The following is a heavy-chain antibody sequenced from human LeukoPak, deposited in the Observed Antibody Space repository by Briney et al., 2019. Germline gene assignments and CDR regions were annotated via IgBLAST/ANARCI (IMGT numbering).Heavy chain of an antibody. D-gene: IGHD4-23*01. V-gene: IGHV3-48*03. CDR2: ISSSGSTI. J-gene: IGHJ4*02. Sequence: PGGSLRLSCAVSGFTFSSYEMNWVRQAPGKGLEWVSYISSSGSTIYYADSVKGRFTISRDNAKNSLYLQMNSLRAEDTAVYYCARDRFGGGFDYWGQGTLVTVSS. CDR1: GFTFSSYE. CDR3: ARDRFGGGFDY.